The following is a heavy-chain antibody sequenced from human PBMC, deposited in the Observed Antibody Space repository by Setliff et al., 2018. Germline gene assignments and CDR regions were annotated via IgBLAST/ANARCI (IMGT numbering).Heavy chain of an antibody. V-gene: IGHV3-53*01. Sequence: GGSLRLSCETSGFTFSAYSLMWVRQAPGKGLEWVSGIVQGGSTIYADSVRGRFTMSRDNSKSSVFLQMTGLRVEDTAMYYCAKDRVNDAFDIWGQGTMVTVSS. D-gene: IGHD2-21*01. J-gene: IGHJ3*02. CDR1: GFTFSAYS. CDR2: IVQGGST. CDR3: AKDRVNDAFDI.